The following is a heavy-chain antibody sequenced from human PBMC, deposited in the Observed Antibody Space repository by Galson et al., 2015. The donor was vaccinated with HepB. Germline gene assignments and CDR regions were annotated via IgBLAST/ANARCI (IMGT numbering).Heavy chain of an antibody. D-gene: IGHD6-13*01. CDR1: GFTFDDYA. J-gene: IGHJ6*02. CDR3: AKDILSSSSWYRWGSARRLYYYYGMDV. Sequence: SLRLSCAASGFTFDDYAMHWVRQAPGKGLEWVSGISWNSGSIGYADSVKGRFTISRDNAKNSLYLQMNSLRAEDTALYYCAKDILSSSSWYRWGSARRLYYYYGMDVWGQGTTVTVSS. V-gene: IGHV3-9*01. CDR2: ISWNSGSI.